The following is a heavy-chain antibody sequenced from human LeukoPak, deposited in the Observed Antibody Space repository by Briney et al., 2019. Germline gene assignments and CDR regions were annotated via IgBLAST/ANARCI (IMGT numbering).Heavy chain of an antibody. CDR1: GGSISTYY. J-gene: IGHJ4*02. CDR3: ARQGGRYFDWLLYRY. V-gene: IGHV4-4*07. D-gene: IGHD3-9*01. Sequence: TPSETLSLTCTVSGGSISTYYWSWIRQPAGKGLEWIGRIYASGSTNYNPSLKSRVTISVDTSNNQFSLKLSSVTAADTAVYYCARQGGRYFDWLLYRYWGQGTLVTVSS. CDR2: IYASGST.